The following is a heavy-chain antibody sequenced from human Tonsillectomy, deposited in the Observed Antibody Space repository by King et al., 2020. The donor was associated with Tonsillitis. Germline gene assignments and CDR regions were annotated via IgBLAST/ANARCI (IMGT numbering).Heavy chain of an antibody. Sequence: VQLVESGGGVVQPGTSLRLSCAASGFTFRSYGMHWVRQAPGKGLEWVAVISYDGSNKYYADSVKGRFTISRENSKNTLYLQMNSLGGEDTAVYYCAKDTYYGSGSSLDYWGQGTLVTVSS. J-gene: IGHJ4*02. CDR2: ISYDGSNK. CDR3: AKDTYYGSGSSLDY. D-gene: IGHD3-10*01. V-gene: IGHV3-30*18. CDR1: GFTFRSYG.